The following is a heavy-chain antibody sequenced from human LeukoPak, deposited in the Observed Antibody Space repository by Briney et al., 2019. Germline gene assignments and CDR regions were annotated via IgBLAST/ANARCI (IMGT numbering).Heavy chain of an antibody. Sequence: SETLSLTCSVSGGSLSSYYWTWVRQPPGKGLEWIGYRYYSGSTTYNPSLKSRVTISVDTSKSQFSLKLISVTAADTAIYYCARVRGDFETDWGQGTLVTVSS. D-gene: IGHD3-16*01. CDR3: ARVRGDFETD. CDR1: GGSLSSYY. J-gene: IGHJ1*01. V-gene: IGHV4-59*01. CDR2: RYYSGST.